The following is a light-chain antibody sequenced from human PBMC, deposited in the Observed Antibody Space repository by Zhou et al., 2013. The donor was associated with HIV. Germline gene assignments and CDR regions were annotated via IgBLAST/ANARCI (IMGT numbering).Light chain of an antibody. CDR2: LAS. CDR3: MQTLQTPLT. V-gene: IGKV2-28*01. CDR1: ESLLYNGHNH. Sequence: DVVMTQSPLSLSVSPGEPASISCRSSESLLYNGHNHLDWYLQKPGQSPQLLIYLASNRATGVPDRFSGSVSGTDFTLTISRVEAEDVGVYYCMQTLQTPLTFGGGPRWRSN. J-gene: IGKJ4*01.